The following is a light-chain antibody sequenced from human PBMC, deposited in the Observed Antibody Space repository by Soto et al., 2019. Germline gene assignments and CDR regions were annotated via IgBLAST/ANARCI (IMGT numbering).Light chain of an antibody. CDR1: QGISSY. CDR3: QQLNSYPGYT. Sequence: DLQLTQSPSFLSASVGDRVTITCRASQGISSYLAWYQQKPGKAPKLLIYAASTLQSGVPSRFSGRRSGTEFTLTISSLQPEDFATYYCQQLNSYPGYTFGQGTKLEIK. V-gene: IGKV1-9*01. CDR2: AAS. J-gene: IGKJ2*01.